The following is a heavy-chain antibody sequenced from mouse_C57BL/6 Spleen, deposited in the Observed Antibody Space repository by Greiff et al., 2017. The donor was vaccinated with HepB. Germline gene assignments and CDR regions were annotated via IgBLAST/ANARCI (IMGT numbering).Heavy chain of an antibody. CDR2: IWTGGGT. J-gene: IGHJ3*01. CDR3: ARNRGYGSEEAWFAF. Sequence: QVQLKESGPGLVAPSQSLSITCTVSGFSLTSYAISWVRQPPGKGLEWLGVIWTGGGTNYNSALKSRMSISKDNSKSKVFLKMDSLKTDDTARYYCARNRGYGSEEAWFAFWGQGTLVTVSA. D-gene: IGHD1-1*01. CDR1: GFSLTSYA. V-gene: IGHV2-9-1*01.